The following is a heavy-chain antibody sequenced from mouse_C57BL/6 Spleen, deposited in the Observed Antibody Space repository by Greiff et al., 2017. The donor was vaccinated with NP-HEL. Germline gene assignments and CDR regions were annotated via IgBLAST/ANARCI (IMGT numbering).Heavy chain of an antibody. J-gene: IGHJ4*01. CDR3: ARGRAMDY. V-gene: IGHV1-50*01. Sequence: QVQLQQPGAELVKPGASVKLSCKASGYTFTSYWMQWVKQRPGQGLEWIGEIDPSDSYTNYNQKFKGQATLTVDTSSSTAYMQLSSLTSEDSAVYYCARGRAMDYWGQGTSVTVSS. CDR2: IDPSDSYT. CDR1: GYTFTSYW.